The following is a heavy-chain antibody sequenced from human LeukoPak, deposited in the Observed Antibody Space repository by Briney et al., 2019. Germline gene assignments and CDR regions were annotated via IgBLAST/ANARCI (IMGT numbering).Heavy chain of an antibody. CDR1: GFTFSSYA. CDR3: TTAGCSSTSCYGDY. CDR2: ISYDGSNK. D-gene: IGHD2-2*01. V-gene: IGHV3-30*04. Sequence: GGSLRLSCAASGFTFSSYAMHWVRQAPGKGLEWVAVISYDGSNKYYADSVKGRFTISRDNSKNTLYLQMNSLKTEDTAVYYCTTAGCSSTSCYGDYWGQGTLVTVSS. J-gene: IGHJ4*02.